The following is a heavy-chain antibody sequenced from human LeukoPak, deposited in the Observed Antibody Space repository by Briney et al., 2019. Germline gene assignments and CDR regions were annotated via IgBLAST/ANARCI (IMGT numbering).Heavy chain of an antibody. D-gene: IGHD1-26*01. CDR3: ASGRGSYSPDY. J-gene: IGHJ4*02. Sequence: SGGSLRLSCAASGFSFGDHEMNWVRQAPGKGLEWVSYLSSSGNAYYADSVKGRFTISRDNSKNSLYLQMTSLRADDTAVYYCASGRGSYSPDYWGQGTLVTVSS. CDR2: LSSSGNA. V-gene: IGHV3-48*03. CDR1: GFSFGDHE.